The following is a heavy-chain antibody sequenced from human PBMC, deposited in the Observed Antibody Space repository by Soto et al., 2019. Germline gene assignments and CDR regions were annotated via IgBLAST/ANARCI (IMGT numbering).Heavy chain of an antibody. Sequence: GSLRRSYAISGFTVCDYWMTWVRQEPRKGLEWVANIKQDGNEKYYVDSVKGRFTISRDNAKNSLYLQMNSLRAEDTAVYYRARGSARWLGTFDIWAQGTMVTVSS. CDR2: IKQDGNEK. V-gene: IGHV3-7*03. J-gene: IGHJ3*02. D-gene: IGHD6-19*01. CDR3: ARGSARWLGTFDI. CDR1: GFTVCDYW.